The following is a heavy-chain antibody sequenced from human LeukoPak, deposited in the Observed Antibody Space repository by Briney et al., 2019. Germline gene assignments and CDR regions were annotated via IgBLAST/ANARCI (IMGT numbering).Heavy chain of an antibody. V-gene: IGHV1-46*03. CDR3: ARGGYYDSSGYYYARVWFDY. CDR1: GYTFTSYY. D-gene: IGHD3-22*01. J-gene: IGHJ4*02. CDR2: INPSGGST. Sequence: ASVKVSCKASGYTFTSYYMHWVRQAPGQGLEWMGIINPSGGSTSYAQKFQGRVTMTRDTSTSTVYMELSSLRSEDTAVYYCARGGYYDSSGYYYARVWFDYWGQGTLVTVSS.